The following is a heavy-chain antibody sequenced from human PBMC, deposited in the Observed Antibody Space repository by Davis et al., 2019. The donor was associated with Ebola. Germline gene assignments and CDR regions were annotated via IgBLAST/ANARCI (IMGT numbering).Heavy chain of an antibody. D-gene: IGHD6-19*01. CDR2: IRSSDTTI. CDR1: GFTLSDYY. J-gene: IGHJ6*02. V-gene: IGHV3-11*01. Sequence: GESLKISCAASGFTLSDYYMSWIRQAPGKGLEWVSSIRSSDTTIYYSDPVKGRFTVSRDNAKNSLYLQMNSLRAEETAVYYCARDKRSSWYGGMDVWGQGTTVTVSS. CDR3: ARDKRSSWYGGMDV.